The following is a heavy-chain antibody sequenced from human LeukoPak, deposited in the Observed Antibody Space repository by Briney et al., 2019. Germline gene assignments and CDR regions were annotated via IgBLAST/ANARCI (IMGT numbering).Heavy chain of an antibody. J-gene: IGHJ4*02. CDR2: IRYDGSNK. CDR3: AKDLGIRTAAADDY. D-gene: IGHD6-13*01. CDR1: GFTFSRYG. Sequence: PGGSLRLSCAASGFTFSRYGLHWVRQAPGKGLEWVAFIRYDGSNKYYADSVKGRFTISRDNSKNTLYLQMNSLRAEDTAVYYCAKDLGIRTAAADDYWGQGTLVTVSS. V-gene: IGHV3-30*02.